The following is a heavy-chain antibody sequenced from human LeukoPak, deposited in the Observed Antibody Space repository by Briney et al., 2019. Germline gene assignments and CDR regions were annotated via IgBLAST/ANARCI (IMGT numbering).Heavy chain of an antibody. D-gene: IGHD5-18*01. CDR3: ARHIPGLLQLWLRGYFDY. Sequence: SETLSLTCTVSGASISSSSCYWGWIRQPPGKGLEWIGSIYYSGSTYYNPSLKSRVTISVDTSKNQFSLKLSSVTAADTAVYYCARHIPGLLQLWLRGYFDYWGQGTLVTVSS. V-gene: IGHV4-39*01. CDR2: IYYSGST. CDR1: GASISSSSCY. J-gene: IGHJ4*02.